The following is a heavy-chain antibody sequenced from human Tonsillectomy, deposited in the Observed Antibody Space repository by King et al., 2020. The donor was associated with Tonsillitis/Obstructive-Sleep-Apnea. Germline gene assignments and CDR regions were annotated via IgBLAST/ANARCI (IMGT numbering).Heavy chain of an antibody. CDR2: IYWDDDK. V-gene: IGHV2-5*02. D-gene: IGHD2-8*02. Sequence: TLQESGPTLVQPTQTLTLTCTFSGFSLTTGGVGVGWIRQPPGRALEWLALIYWDDDKQYSPSLKSRLTITKDTSKNQVVLTLANVDPVDTATYYCAHRQGFCTGGNCPRWFDHWGQGTLVTVSS. CDR1: GFSLTTGGVG. J-gene: IGHJ5*02. CDR3: AHRQGFCTGGNCPRWFDH.